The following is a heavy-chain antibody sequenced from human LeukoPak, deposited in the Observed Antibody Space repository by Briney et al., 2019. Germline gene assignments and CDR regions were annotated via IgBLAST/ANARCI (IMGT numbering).Heavy chain of an antibody. V-gene: IGHV1-8*01. Sequence: ASVKVSCKASGYTFTSYDINWVRQAPGQGLEWMGWMNPNSGNTGYAQKFQGRVTMTRNTSISTAYMELSSLRSEDTAVYYCARGISWGSGVDYWGQGTLVTVSS. J-gene: IGHJ4*02. CDR1: GYTFTSYD. CDR2: MNPNSGNT. CDR3: ARGISWGSGVDY. D-gene: IGHD6-13*01.